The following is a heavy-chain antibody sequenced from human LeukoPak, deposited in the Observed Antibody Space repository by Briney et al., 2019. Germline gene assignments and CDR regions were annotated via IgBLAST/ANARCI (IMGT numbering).Heavy chain of an antibody. V-gene: IGHV4-34*01. CDR1: GGSFSGYY. CDR3: ARVVGIAAAGTTTYYYYGMDV. D-gene: IGHD6-13*01. Sequence: SETLSFTCAVYGGSFSGYYWSWIRQPPGKGLEWIGEINHSGSTNYNPSLKSRVTISVDTSKNQFSLKLSSVTAADTAVYDCARVVGIAAAGTTTYYYYGMDVWGQGTTVTVSS. CDR2: INHSGST. J-gene: IGHJ6*02.